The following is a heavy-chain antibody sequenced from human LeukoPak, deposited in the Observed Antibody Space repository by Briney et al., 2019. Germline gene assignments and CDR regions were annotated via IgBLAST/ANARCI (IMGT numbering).Heavy chain of an antibody. CDR3: ARTGARITMRHFDY. Sequence: GGSLRLSCAASGFTFSDYNMSWIRQAPGKGLEWVSYISSSGSTIYYADSVKGRFTISRDNAKNSLYLQMNSLRAEDTAVYYCARTGARITMRHFDYWGQGTLVTVSS. D-gene: IGHD3-22*01. CDR2: ISSSGSTI. V-gene: IGHV3-11*01. CDR1: GFTFSDYN. J-gene: IGHJ4*02.